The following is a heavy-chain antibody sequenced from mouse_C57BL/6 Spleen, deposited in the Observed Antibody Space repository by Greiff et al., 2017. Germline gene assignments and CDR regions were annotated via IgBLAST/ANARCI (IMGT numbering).Heavy chain of an antibody. CDR3: AKIYEGYY. CDR2: IDPSDSYT. Sequence: QVQLQQPGAELVRPGTSVKLSCKASGYTFTSYWMHWVKQRPGQGLEWIGVIDPSDSYTNYNQKFKGKATLTVDTSSSTAYMQLSSLTSEDSAVYYCAKIYEGYYWGQGTTLTVSS. CDR1: GYTFTSYW. V-gene: IGHV1-59*01. D-gene: IGHD2-3*01. J-gene: IGHJ2*01.